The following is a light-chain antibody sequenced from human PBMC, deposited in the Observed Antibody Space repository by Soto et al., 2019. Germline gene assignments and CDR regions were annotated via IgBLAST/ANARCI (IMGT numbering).Light chain of an antibody. CDR3: SVWDDSLSGAV. V-gene: IGLV1-47*01. J-gene: IGLJ7*01. CDR1: SSNIGSNY. Sequence: QSVLTQPPSASGTPGQRVTISCSGSSSNIGSNYVYWYQQLPGTAPKLLIYRNNQRPSGVPDRFSGSKSGTSASLAISGLRSEDEADYYCSVWDDSLSGAVFGGGTQLTVL. CDR2: RNN.